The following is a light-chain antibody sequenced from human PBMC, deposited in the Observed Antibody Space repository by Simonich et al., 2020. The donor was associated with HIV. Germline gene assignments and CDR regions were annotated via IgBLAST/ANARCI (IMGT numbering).Light chain of an antibody. V-gene: IGLV2-23*01. J-gene: IGLJ2*01. CDR2: EGS. CDR3: CSYAGTSTVI. Sequence: QSALTQPASVSGSPGQSITISCTGTTSDVGSSNLVSWYQQHPGKAPKLMIYEGSKRPSGVSDRFSGSKFGNTASLTISGLQAEDEADYYCCSYAGTSTVIFGGGTKLTVL. CDR1: TSDVGSSNL.